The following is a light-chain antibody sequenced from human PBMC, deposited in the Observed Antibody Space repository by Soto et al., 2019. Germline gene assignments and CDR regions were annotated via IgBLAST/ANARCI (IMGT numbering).Light chain of an antibody. CDR3: RQHNSFPRA. CDR1: QAIGND. V-gene: IGKV1-17*01. Sequence: DIQMTQSPSSLTASVGDRVTITCRASQAIGNDLGWYQQKPGKAPNRLIYSASRLQSGVPSRFSGSGSGTEFTLTISSLQPEDFATYSCRQHNSFPRALGAGTKVDIK. CDR2: SAS. J-gene: IGKJ4*01.